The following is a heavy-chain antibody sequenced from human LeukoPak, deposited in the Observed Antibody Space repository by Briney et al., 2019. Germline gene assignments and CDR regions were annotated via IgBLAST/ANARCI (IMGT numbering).Heavy chain of an antibody. V-gene: IGHV3-7*03. CDR1: GFSFTTYW. J-gene: IGHJ4*02. D-gene: IGHD5-24*01. CDR3: AKSGYNRFDY. CDR2: IKQDGTEK. Sequence: GGSLRLSCAASGFSFTTYWMSWVRQAPGKGLEWVANIKQDGTEKYYVDSVKGRFTISRDNAKNSLYLQMNSLRAEDTAVYYCAKSGYNRFDYWGQGTLVTVSS.